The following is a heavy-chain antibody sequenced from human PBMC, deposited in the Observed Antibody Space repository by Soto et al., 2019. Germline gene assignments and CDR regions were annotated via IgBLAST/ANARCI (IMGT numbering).Heavy chain of an antibody. CDR1: GGTFSSYA. D-gene: IGHD4-17*01. J-gene: IGHJ6*02. Sequence: AASVKVSCKASGGTFSSYAISWVRQAPGQGLEWMGGIIPIFGTANYAQKFQGRVTITADESTSTAYMELSSLRSEDTAVYYCARVVPPDYGGKKDYYYGMDVWGQGTTVTVSS. CDR2: IIPIFGTA. V-gene: IGHV1-69*13. CDR3: ARVVPPDYGGKKDYYYGMDV.